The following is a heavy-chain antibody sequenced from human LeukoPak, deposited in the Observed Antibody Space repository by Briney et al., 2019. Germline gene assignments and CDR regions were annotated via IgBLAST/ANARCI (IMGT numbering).Heavy chain of an antibody. Sequence: SETLSLTCTVSGGSISSSNYYWGWIRQPPGKGLEWIGSIYYSGSTYYNPSLKSRVTVSVDTSNNQFSLKLKSLTAADTAVYYCARPQGAGWFDHWGQGTLSPSPQ. CDR2: IYYSGST. CDR1: GGSISSSNYY. V-gene: IGHV4-39*01. CDR3: ARPQGAGWFDH. D-gene: IGHD6-13*01. J-gene: IGHJ5*02.